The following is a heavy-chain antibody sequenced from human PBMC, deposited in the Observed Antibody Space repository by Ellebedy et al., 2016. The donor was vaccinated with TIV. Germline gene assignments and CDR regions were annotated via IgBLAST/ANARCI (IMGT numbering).Heavy chain of an antibody. J-gene: IGHJ4*02. CDR1: GFTFNSYA. Sequence: GESLKISCAASGFTFNSYAMHWVRPAPGKGLEWVVVISYDGSSVFYADSVKGRFTISRDNSMTTLYLEMNSLRAEDTAVYYCARDLDKSSGWYGGAAYWGQGTLVTVSS. D-gene: IGHD6-19*01. CDR2: ISYDGSSV. CDR3: ARDLDKSSGWYGGAAY. V-gene: IGHV3-30-3*01.